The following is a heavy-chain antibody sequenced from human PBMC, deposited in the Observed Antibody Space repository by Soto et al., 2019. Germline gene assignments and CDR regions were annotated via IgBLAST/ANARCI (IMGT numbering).Heavy chain of an antibody. D-gene: IGHD3-3*01. CDR1: GYTFTGYY. CDR3: ARASTIRFLEWLLPHDAFDI. CDR2: INPNSGGT. Sequence: PSVKVSCKASGYTFTGYYMHWVRQAPGQGLEWMGWINPNSGGTNYAQKFQGWVTMTRDTSISTAYMELSRLRSDDTAVYYCARASTIRFLEWLLPHDAFDIWGQGTMVTVSS. V-gene: IGHV1-2*04. J-gene: IGHJ3*02.